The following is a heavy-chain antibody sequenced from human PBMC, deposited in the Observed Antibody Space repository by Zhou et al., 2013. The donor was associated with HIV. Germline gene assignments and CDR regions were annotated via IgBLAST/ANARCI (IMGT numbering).Heavy chain of an antibody. CDR1: GGTFSSYA. V-gene: IGHV1-69*04. CDR3: ARAVVGATCWFDP. CDR2: IIPILGIA. Sequence: QVQLVQSGAEVKKPGSSVKVSCKASGGTFSSYAISWVRQAPGQGLEWMGRIIPILGIANYAQKFQGRVTITADKSTSTAYMELSSLRSEDTAVYYCARAVVGATCWFDPWGQGTLVTVSS. J-gene: IGHJ5*02. D-gene: IGHD1-26*01.